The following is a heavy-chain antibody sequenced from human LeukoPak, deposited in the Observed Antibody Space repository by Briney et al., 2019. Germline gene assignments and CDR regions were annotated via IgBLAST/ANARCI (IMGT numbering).Heavy chain of an antibody. CDR3: ARDTGSGYYPYWYFDP. V-gene: IGHV4-59*01. Sequence: PSETLSLTCTVSGGSISSYYWSWIRQPPGKGLEWIGYIYYSGSTNYNPSLKSRVTISVDTSENQFSLKLSSVTAADTAVYYCARDTGSGYYPYWYFDPWGRGTLVTVSS. CDR1: GGSISSYY. D-gene: IGHD3-22*01. J-gene: IGHJ2*01. CDR2: IYYSGST.